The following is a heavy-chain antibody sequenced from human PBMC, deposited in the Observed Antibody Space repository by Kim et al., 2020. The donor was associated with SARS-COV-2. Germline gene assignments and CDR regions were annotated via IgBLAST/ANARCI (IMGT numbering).Heavy chain of an antibody. J-gene: IGHJ1*01. Sequence: GGSLRLSCTASGFTFGDYAMSWVRQAPGKGLEWVGFIRSKAYGGTTEYAASVKGRFTISRDDSKSIAYLQMNSLKTEDTAVYYCTLGRGSTYYDFWSGYSNAEYFQHWGQGTLVTVSS. V-gene: IGHV3-49*04. CDR2: IRSKAYGGTT. D-gene: IGHD3-3*01. CDR1: GFTFGDYA. CDR3: TLGRGSTYYDFWSGYSNAEYFQH.